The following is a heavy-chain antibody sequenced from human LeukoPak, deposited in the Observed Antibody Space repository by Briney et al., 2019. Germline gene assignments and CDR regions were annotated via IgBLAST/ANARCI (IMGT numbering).Heavy chain of an antibody. CDR1: GYTFTGYY. CDR2: INPNSGGT. CDR3: ARGQNIAARHFDY. J-gene: IGHJ4*02. D-gene: IGHD6-6*01. V-gene: IGHV1-2*02. Sequence: ASVKVSCKAFGYTFTGYYMHWVRQAPGQGLEWMGWINPNSGGTNYAQKFQGRVTMTRDTSISTAYMELSRLRSDDTAVYYCARGQNIAARHFDYWGQGTLVTVSS.